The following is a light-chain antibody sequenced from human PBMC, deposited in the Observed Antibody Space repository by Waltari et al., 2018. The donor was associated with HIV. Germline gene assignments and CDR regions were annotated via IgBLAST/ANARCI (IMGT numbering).Light chain of an antibody. Sequence: HLVLTQSPSASASLGASVRLTCTPTSGPSSYAIAWHQQQPETGPRFLMKLNSDGSHNKGDGVPDRFSGSSSGAERYLTITSLQSDDEADYYCQTWGTGIQVFGGGTKLTVL. V-gene: IGLV4-69*01. CDR3: QTWGTGIQV. J-gene: IGLJ3*02. CDR1: SGPSSYA. CDR2: LNSDGSH.